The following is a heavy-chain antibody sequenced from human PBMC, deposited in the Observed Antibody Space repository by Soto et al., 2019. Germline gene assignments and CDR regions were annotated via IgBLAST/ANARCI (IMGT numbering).Heavy chain of an antibody. CDR3: ARGHFAWLLEIWFDP. D-gene: IGHD3-9*01. J-gene: IGHJ5*02. Sequence: GASVKVSCKASGYTFTSYGISWVRQAPGQGLEWMGWISAYNGNTNYAQKLQGRVTMTTDTSTSTAYMELRSLRSDDTAVYYCARGHFAWLLEIWFDPWGQEPLVTVSS. V-gene: IGHV1-18*01. CDR2: ISAYNGNT. CDR1: GYTFTSYG.